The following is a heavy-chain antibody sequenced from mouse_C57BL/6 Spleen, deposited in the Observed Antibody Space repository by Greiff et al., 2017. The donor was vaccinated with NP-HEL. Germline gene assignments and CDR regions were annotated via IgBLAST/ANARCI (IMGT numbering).Heavy chain of an antibody. V-gene: IGHV1-53*01. J-gene: IGHJ4*01. CDR3: AREEGFTTVVATKAMDD. D-gene: IGHD1-1*01. CDR1: GYTFTSYW. CDR2: INPSNGGT. Sequence: VKLQQPGTELVKPGASVKLSCKASGYTFTSYWMHWVKQRPGQGLEWIGNINPSNGGTNYNEKFKSKATLTVDKSSSTAYMQLSSLTSEDSAVYYCAREEGFTTVVATKAMDDWGQGTSVTVSS.